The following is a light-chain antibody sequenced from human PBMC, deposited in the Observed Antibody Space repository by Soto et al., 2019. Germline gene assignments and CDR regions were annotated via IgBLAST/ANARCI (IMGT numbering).Light chain of an antibody. CDR3: QQYGSSPKWT. Sequence: EIVMTQSPATLSVSPGEGATLSCRASQSISRNLAWYQQKPGQAPRLLIYVASTRATGLPARFSGSGSGTDFTLTISSLEPEDFAVYYCQQYGSSPKWTFGQGTKVDIK. CDR1: QSISRN. CDR2: VAS. V-gene: IGKV3-15*01. J-gene: IGKJ1*01.